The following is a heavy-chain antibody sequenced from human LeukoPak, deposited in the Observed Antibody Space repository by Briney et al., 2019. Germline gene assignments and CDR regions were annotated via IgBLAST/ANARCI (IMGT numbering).Heavy chain of an antibody. J-gene: IGHJ6*02. CDR2: ISSSSDYI. V-gene: IGHV3-21*01. CDR1: GFMFDDYG. D-gene: IGHD2-21*02. CDR3: ARRAYCGGDCYSGAYYYYGMDV. Sequence: GGSLRLSCAASGFMFDDYGMSWVRQAPGKGLEWVSAISSSSDYIYYADSVKGRFTISRDNAKNSLYLQMNSLRAEDTAVYYCARRAYCGGDCYSGAYYYYGMDVWGQGTTVTASS.